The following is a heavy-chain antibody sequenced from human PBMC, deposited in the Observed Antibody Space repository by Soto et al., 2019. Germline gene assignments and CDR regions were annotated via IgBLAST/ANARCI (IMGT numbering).Heavy chain of an antibody. J-gene: IGHJ4*02. V-gene: IGHV4-61*08. Sequence: SETLSLTCTVSGGSISRAGNYWTWIRQHPGKGLEWIGYIYYSGSTNYNPSLKSRVTISVDTSKNQFSLKLSSVTAADTAVYYCASTAHSSGWYSGGFDYWGQGTLVTVSS. CDR3: ASTAHSSGWYSGGFDY. D-gene: IGHD6-19*01. CDR1: GGSISRAGNY. CDR2: IYYSGST.